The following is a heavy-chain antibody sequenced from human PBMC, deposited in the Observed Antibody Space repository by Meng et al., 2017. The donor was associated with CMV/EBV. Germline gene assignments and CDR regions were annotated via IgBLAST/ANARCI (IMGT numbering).Heavy chain of an antibody. V-gene: IGHV3-23*01. J-gene: IGHJ6*02. CDR1: GFTFSSYA. CDR3: AKDRLSSSWLYYYYYGMDV. D-gene: IGHD6-13*01. CDR2: ISGSGGST. Sequence: GESLKISCAASGFTFSSYAMSWVRQAPGKGLEWVSAISGSGGSTYYADSVKGRFTISRDNSKNTLYPQMNSLRAEDTAVYYCAKDRLSSSWLYYYYYGMDVWGQGTTVTVSS.